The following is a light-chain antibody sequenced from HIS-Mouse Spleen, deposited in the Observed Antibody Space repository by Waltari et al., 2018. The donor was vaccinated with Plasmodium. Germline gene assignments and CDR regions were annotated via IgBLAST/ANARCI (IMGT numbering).Light chain of an antibody. V-gene: IGLV3-10*01. CDR1: ALPKKY. J-gene: IGLJ3*02. CDR3: YSTDSSGNHRV. Sequence: SYELPQPPSVSVSPGQTARITCSGDALPKKYANWYQQKSGQAPLLVIYEDSKRPSGIPERFSGSSSGTMATLTISGAQVEDEADYYCYSTDSSGNHRVFGGGTKLTVL. CDR2: EDS.